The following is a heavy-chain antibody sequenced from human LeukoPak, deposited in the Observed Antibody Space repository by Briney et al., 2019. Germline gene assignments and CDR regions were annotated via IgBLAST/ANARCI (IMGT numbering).Heavy chain of an antibody. CDR1: GFAFSGYW. CDR3: ARGLGLLWFGEPIDY. D-gene: IGHD3-10*01. Sequence: GGSLRLSCAASGFAFSGYWMSWVRQAPGKGLEWVSGLSVTGDSTYYADSVKGRFTVSRDNSKNTLYLQMNSLRAEDTAVYYCARGLGLLWFGEPIDYWGQGTLVTVSS. CDR2: LSVTGDST. V-gene: IGHV3-23*01. J-gene: IGHJ4*02.